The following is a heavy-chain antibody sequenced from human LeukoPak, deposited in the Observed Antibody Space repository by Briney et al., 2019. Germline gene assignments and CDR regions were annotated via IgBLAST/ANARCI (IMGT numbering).Heavy chain of an antibody. CDR3: ARDSGITGTTCFDY. V-gene: IGHV3-30*01. Sequence: GRSLRLSCAASGFTFSSYAMHWVRHAPGKGLEWVAVISYDGSEKYYADSVKGRFTISRDNSKNTLYLQMNSLRAEDTAVYYCARDSGITGTTCFDYWGRGTLVTVSS. CDR1: GFTFSSYA. CDR2: ISYDGSEK. D-gene: IGHD1-7*01. J-gene: IGHJ4*02.